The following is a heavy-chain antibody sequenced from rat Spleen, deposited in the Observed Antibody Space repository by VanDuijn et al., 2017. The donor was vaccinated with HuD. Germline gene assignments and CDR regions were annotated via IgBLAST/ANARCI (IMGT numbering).Heavy chain of an antibody. V-gene: IGHV5-25*01. Sequence: EVQLVESGGGLVQPGRSMKLSCAASGFTFSNYYMAWVRQAPTKGLEWVASISTGGGNTYYRDSVKGRFTISRDNAKSTLNLHMDSLRSEDTAIYYCTSRGDLADWYVDYWGPGTMVTVSS. CDR1: GFTFSNYY. D-gene: IGHD4-3*01. CDR3: TSRGDLADWYVDY. CDR2: ISTGGGNT. J-gene: IGHJ1*01.